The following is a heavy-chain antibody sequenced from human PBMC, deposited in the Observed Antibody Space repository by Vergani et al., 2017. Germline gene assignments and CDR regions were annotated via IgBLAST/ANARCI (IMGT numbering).Heavy chain of an antibody. CDR2: IRSKAYGGTT. D-gene: IGHD2-21*01. Sequence: EVQLVESGGGLVQPGRSLRLSCTASGFTFGDYALSWVRQAPGKGLEWVGFIRSKAYGGTTEYAASVKGRFTISRDYSQSIAYLQVNSLKPEDTAMYYCTRSSCGGDCNSSNYYFYYYMDVWGKGATVTVSS. V-gene: IGHV3-49*04. CDR3: TRSSCGGDCNSSNYYFYYYMDV. CDR1: GFTFGDYA. J-gene: IGHJ6*03.